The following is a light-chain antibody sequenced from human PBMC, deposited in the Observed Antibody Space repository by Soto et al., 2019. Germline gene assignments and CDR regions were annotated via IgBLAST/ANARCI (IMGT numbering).Light chain of an antibody. CDR1: QSVSNTR. CDR2: DAS. J-gene: IGKJ5*01. CDR3: QQYGNSPIT. Sequence: IVLAQSPATLSLSPGERATLSCGASQSVSNTRLAWYQHKPGLAPRLLISDASFRATGIPDRFSGSGSGTDFTLTISTLAPEDFAVYYCQQYGNSPITFGQGTRLEIK. V-gene: IGKV3D-20*01.